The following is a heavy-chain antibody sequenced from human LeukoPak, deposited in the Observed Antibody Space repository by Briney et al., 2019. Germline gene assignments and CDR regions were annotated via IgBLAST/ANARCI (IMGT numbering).Heavy chain of an antibody. V-gene: IGHV3-74*01. Sequence: QPGGSRRLSCAASGFTFSSYWMHWVRQAPGKGLGWVSRINSDGSSTSYADSVKGRFTISRDNAKNTLYLQMNSLRAEDTAVYYCARGSYYYDSSGYPIYDYWGQGTLVTVSS. CDR3: ARGSYYYDSSGYPIYDY. CDR2: INSDGSST. CDR1: GFTFSSYW. J-gene: IGHJ4*02. D-gene: IGHD3-22*01.